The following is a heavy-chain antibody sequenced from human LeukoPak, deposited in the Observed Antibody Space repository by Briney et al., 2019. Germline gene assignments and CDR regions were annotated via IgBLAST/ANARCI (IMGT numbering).Heavy chain of an antibody. CDR1: GFTFSSYS. CDR3: ARETIAAAGADY. CDR2: ISSSSSYI. J-gene: IGHJ4*02. Sequence: GGSLRLSCAASGFTFSSYSMNWVRQAPGKGLESVSSISSSSSYIYYADSVKGRFTISRDNAKNSLYLQMNSLRAEDTAVYYCARETIAAAGADYWGQGTLVTVSS. D-gene: IGHD6-13*01. V-gene: IGHV3-21*01.